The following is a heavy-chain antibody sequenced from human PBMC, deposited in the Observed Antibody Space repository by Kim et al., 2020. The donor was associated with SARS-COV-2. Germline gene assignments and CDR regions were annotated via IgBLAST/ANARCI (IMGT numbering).Heavy chain of an antibody. D-gene: IGHD6-13*01. CDR3: AREYPSSIAAAATGYYYYGMDV. CDR1: GYTFTSYG. CDR2: ISAYNGNT. Sequence: ASVKVSCKASGYTFTSYGISWVRQAPGQGLEWMGWISAYNGNTNYAQKLQGRVTMTTDTSTSTAYMELRSLRSDDTAVYYCAREYPSSIAAAATGYYYYGMDVWGQGTTVTVSS. J-gene: IGHJ6*02. V-gene: IGHV1-18*01.